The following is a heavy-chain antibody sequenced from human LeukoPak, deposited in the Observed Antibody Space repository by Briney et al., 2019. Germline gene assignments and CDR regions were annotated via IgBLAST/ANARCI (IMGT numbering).Heavy chain of an antibody. V-gene: IGHV3-30*02. Sequence: GGSLKLPWSASGFTFSSFCIEWVRQAPGKGLGWVAFIRYDGSNKYYADSVKGRFTISRDNSKNTLYLQMNSLRAEDTAVYYCAKDRGYSSSWCDYWGQGTLVTVSS. D-gene: IGHD6-13*01. J-gene: IGHJ4*02. CDR1: GFTFSSFC. CDR2: IRYDGSNK. CDR3: AKDRGYSSSWCDY.